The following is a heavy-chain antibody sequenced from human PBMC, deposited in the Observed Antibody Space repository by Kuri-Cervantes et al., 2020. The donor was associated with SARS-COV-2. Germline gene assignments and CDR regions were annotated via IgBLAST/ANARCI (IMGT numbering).Heavy chain of an antibody. Sequence: LSLTCAASGFTFSSYAMSWVRQAPGKGLEWVSAISGSGGSTYYADSVKGRFTISRGNSKSTLYLQMNSLRAEDTAVYYCAKRLGSGWSYYYYYMDVWGKGTTVTVSS. CDR2: ISGSGGST. CDR3: AKRLGSGWSYYYYYMDV. V-gene: IGHV3-23*01. J-gene: IGHJ6*03. CDR1: GFTFSSYA. D-gene: IGHD6-19*01.